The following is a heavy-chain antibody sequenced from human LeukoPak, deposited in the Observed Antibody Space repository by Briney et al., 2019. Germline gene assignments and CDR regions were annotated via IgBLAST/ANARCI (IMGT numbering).Heavy chain of an antibody. J-gene: IGHJ4*02. CDR3: AKARGYSYANEFHLEY. CDR2: IRASGENT. Sequence: GGSLRLSRAASGFTFSNFAMSWVRQAPGKGLEWVSAIRASGENTFYIDSVKGRFAIFRDNSKNTLYLQMNSLRAEDTAIYYCAKARGYSYANEFHLEYWGQGTLVTVSS. V-gene: IGHV3-23*01. CDR1: GFTFSNFA. D-gene: IGHD5-18*01.